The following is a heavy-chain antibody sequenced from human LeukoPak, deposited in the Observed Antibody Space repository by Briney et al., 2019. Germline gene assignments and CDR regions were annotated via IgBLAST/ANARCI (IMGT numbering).Heavy chain of an antibody. Sequence: GGSLRLSCAATGFTFSSYAMSWVRQAPGKGLEWVSAISGSGGSTYYADSVKGRFTISRDNPKNTLYLQMNSLRAEDTAVYYCAKDHLLGLNGDYVGYFVDSSQGTLVTVSS. V-gene: IGHV3-23*01. CDR1: GFTFSSYA. CDR2: ISGSGGST. CDR3: AKDHLLGLNGDYVGYFVD. D-gene: IGHD4-17*01. J-gene: IGHJ4*02.